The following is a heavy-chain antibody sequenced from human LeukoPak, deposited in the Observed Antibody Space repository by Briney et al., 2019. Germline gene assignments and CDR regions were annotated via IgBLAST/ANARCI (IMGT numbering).Heavy chain of an antibody. Sequence: GGSLSLSCAASEFIFSNYWMSWVRQGPGEGPEWVANINQGGSEKYYVDSVKGRFTISRDNAKNSLDLQMNSLRVEDTAIYYCARLVVPPGNRGWYYEHWGQGTLVTVSS. V-gene: IGHV3-7*03. CDR2: INQGGSEK. J-gene: IGHJ4*02. CDR1: EFIFSNYW. D-gene: IGHD2-2*01. CDR3: ARLVVPPGNRGWYYEH.